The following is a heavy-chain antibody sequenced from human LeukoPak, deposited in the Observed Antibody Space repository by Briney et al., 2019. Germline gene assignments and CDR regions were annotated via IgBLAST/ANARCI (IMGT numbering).Heavy chain of an antibody. CDR2: INHSGGT. Sequence: SETLSLTCAVYGGSFSGYYWSWIRQPPGKGLEWIGEINHSGGTNYNPSLKSRVTISVDTSKNQFSLKLSSVTAADTAVYYCARRTQGWLLLSNFDYWGQGTLVTVSS. V-gene: IGHV4-34*01. J-gene: IGHJ4*02. CDR1: GGSFSGYY. CDR3: ARRTQGWLLLSNFDY. D-gene: IGHD3-22*01.